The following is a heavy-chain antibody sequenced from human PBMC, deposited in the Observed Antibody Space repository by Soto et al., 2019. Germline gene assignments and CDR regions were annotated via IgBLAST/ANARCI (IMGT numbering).Heavy chain of an antibody. CDR3: AKDIYSSSSGQDY. V-gene: IGHV3-9*01. Sequence: EVQLVESGGGLVQPGRSLRLSCAASGFTFDDYAMHWVRQAPGKGLEWVSGISWNGGNIGYADSVKGRFTSSRDNAKNSLFLQMNSLRADDTALYFCAKDIYSSSSGQDYWGQGTPVTVSS. D-gene: IGHD6-6*01. J-gene: IGHJ4*02. CDR2: ISWNGGNI. CDR1: GFTFDDYA.